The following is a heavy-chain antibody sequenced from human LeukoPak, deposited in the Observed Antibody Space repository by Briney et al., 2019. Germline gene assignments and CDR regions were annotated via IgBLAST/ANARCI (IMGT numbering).Heavy chain of an antibody. CDR2: ISYDGSNK. D-gene: IGHD6-19*01. CDR1: GFTFSSSA. V-gene: IGHV3-30-3*01. CDR3: ARDRDSSGWXXGFDY. J-gene: IGHJ4*02. Sequence: GRSLRLSCAASGFTFSSSAMHWVRQAPDKGLEWVAVISYDGSNKYYADSVKGRFTISRDNSKNTLYLQMNSLRADDTAVYYCARDRDSSGWXXGFDYWGQGTLVTVSS.